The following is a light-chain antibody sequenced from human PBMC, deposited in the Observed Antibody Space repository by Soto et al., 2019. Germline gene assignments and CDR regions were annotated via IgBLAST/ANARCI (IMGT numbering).Light chain of an antibody. V-gene: IGKV3-20*01. Sequence: EIVLTQSPGTLSLSPGERATLSCRVSQSISSSYLGWYQQKPGQPPSLLIYGASSRATGIPDRFSGSGSGTDFTLTISRLEPEDFAVYYCQQYGTSPWTFGQGTKVEVK. J-gene: IGKJ1*01. CDR1: QSISSSY. CDR3: QQYGTSPWT. CDR2: GAS.